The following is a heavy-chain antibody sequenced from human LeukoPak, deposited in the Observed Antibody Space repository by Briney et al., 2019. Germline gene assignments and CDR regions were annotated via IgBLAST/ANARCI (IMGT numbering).Heavy chain of an antibody. D-gene: IGHD5-24*01. Sequence: SETLSLTCTVSGGSISSYYWRWIRQPPGKGLEWIGYIYYSGSTNYNPSLKSRVTISVDTSKNQFSLKLSSVTAADTAVYYCARLPGDGSQNWYFDLWGRGTLVTVSS. CDR1: GGSISSYY. V-gene: IGHV4-59*08. CDR3: ARLPGDGSQNWYFDL. CDR2: IYYSGST. J-gene: IGHJ2*01.